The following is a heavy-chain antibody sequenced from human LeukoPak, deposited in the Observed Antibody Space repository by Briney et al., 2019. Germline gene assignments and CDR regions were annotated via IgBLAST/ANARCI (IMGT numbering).Heavy chain of an antibody. CDR3: MRALTISGIGPPPA. CDR1: GSTFTKYI. CDR2: IDPNGGRT. V-gene: IGHV1-46*01. D-gene: IGHD3-3*01. J-gene: IGHJ5*02. Sequence: ASVKVSCKASGSTFTKYIIHWVRQAPGQGFEWVGGIDPNGGRTFHAQRFQDRVTLTRDLSPTTVYMELSSLREEDTAVYYCMRALTISGIGPPPAWGQGALLTVSS.